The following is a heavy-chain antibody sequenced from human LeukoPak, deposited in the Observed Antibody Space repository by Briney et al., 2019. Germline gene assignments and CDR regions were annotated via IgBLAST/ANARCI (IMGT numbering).Heavy chain of an antibody. D-gene: IGHD6-19*01. V-gene: IGHV6-1*01. Sequence: SQTLSPTCALSGDSVSSISAAWNWIRQSPSGGLEWLGRTYYRSKWDNDYAVSVKSRISINPDPSNNQFSLQLNSVTPEDTAVYYCAREMVAVSWIYFDDWGQGTLVTVTS. CDR3: AREMVAVSWIYFDD. CDR2: TYYRSKWDN. J-gene: IGHJ4*02. CDR1: GDSVSSISAA.